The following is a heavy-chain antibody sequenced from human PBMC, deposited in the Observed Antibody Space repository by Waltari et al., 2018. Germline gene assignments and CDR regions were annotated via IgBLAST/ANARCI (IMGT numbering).Heavy chain of an antibody. CDR2: ITAGSSYI. Sequence: EVQLVESGGGLVKPGGSLRLSCAASGLSSSSYGMNWVRQAPGKGLEWVSSITAGSSYIDSADPVKGRFTISRDNAENSLYLQMTGLRAEDTAIYYCARTSSPTMFGVVLDYWGQGALVTVSS. CDR1: GLSSSSYG. J-gene: IGHJ4*02. D-gene: IGHD3-3*01. V-gene: IGHV3-21*01. CDR3: ARTSSPTMFGVVLDY.